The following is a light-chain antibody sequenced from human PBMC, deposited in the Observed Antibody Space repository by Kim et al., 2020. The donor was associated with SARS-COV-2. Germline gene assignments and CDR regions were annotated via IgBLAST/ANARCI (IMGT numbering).Light chain of an antibody. J-gene: IGLJ1*01. CDR2: DVS. CDR1: SSDIGSYIF. V-gene: IGLV2-14*01. CDR3: SSYTTSSTYV. Sequence: QSALTQPASVSGSPGQSITISCTGTSSDIGSYIFVSWYQQYPGKAPKLMIYDVSKRPSGFSDRLSGSKSGNTASLTISGLQAEDEADYYCSSYTTSSTYVFGTGTKVTVL.